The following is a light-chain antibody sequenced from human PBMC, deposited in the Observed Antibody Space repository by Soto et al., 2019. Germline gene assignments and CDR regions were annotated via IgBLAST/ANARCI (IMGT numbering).Light chain of an antibody. CDR1: QSISSY. CDR3: QQRSNWPHT. V-gene: IGKV3-11*01. J-gene: IGKJ2*01. CDR2: DAS. Sequence: EIVSTQSPATLSLSPGERATLSCRASQSISSYLAWYQQKPGQAPRLLIYDASKRATGIPARFSGSGSGTDFTLTISSLEPEDSAVYYCQQRSNWPHTFGQETNLEIK.